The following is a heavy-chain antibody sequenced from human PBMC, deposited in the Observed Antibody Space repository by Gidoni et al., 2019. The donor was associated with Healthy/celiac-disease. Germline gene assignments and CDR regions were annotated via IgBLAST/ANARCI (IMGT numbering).Heavy chain of an antibody. CDR3: ARGMRGYDRFYRLDY. D-gene: IGHD5-12*01. CDR2: INHSGST. Sequence: QVQLQQWGAGLLKPSETLSLPCAVYGGSFSGYYWSWIRQPPGKGLEGIGEINHSGSTNYNPSLTSRVTISVDTSKNQFSLKLSSVTAADTAVYYCARGMRGYDRFYRLDYWGQGTLVTVSS. J-gene: IGHJ4*02. CDR1: GGSFSGYY. V-gene: IGHV4-34*01.